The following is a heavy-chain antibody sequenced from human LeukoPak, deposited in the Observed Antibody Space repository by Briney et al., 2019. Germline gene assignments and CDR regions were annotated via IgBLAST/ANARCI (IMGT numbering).Heavy chain of an antibody. CDR1: GGTFSSYA. V-gene: IGHV1-69*13. Sequence: SVKVSCKASGGTFSSYAISWVRQAPGQGLEWMGGIIPIFGTANYAQKFQGRVTITADESTSTAYMELSSLRSEDTAVYCCARADCSGGSCYSSWFDPWGQGTLVTVSS. D-gene: IGHD2-15*01. J-gene: IGHJ5*02. CDR2: IIPIFGTA. CDR3: ARADCSGGSCYSSWFDP.